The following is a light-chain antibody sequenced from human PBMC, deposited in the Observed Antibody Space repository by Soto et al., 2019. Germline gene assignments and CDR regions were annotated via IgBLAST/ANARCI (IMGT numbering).Light chain of an antibody. V-gene: IGLV2-11*01. CDR1: SSDVGSYNR. CDR2: DVS. CDR3: CSYPGTYTIYV. Sequence: QSALTQPRSVSGSPGQSVTISCTGTSSDVGSYNRVSWYQQHPGKAPKVMIYDVSQRPSGVPDRFSGSKSGNTASLTISGLQAEDEADYYCCSYPGTYTIYVFGTGTKLTVL. J-gene: IGLJ1*01.